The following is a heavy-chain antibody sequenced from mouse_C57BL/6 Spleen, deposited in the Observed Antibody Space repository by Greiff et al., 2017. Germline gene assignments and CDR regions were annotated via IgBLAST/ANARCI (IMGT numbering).Heavy chain of an antibody. V-gene: IGHV1-64*01. CDR1: GYTFTSYR. Sequence: QVQLQQPGAELVKPGASVKLSCKASGYTFTSYRMHWVKQRPGQGLEWIGMIHPNSGSTNYNEKFKSKATLTVDKSSSTAYMQLSSLTSEDSAVYYCALLSTTVVVRRGYYFDYWGQGTTLTVSS. J-gene: IGHJ2*01. CDR2: IHPNSGST. CDR3: ALLSTTVVVRRGYYFDY. D-gene: IGHD1-1*01.